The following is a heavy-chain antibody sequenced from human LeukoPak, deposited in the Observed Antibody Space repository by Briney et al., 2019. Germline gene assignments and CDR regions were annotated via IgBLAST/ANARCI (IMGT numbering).Heavy chain of an antibody. V-gene: IGHV3-53*01. CDR2: IYSSGST. CDR1: GFTVSSNY. CDR3: AREAVARNYFDY. Sequence: PGGSLRLSCAASGFTVSSNYMNWVRQAPGKGLEWVSVIYSSGSTYYAASVKGRFTISRDNSKNTLSLQMNSLRAEDTAVYYCAREAVARNYFDYWGQGTLVTVSS. D-gene: IGHD5-12*01. J-gene: IGHJ4*02.